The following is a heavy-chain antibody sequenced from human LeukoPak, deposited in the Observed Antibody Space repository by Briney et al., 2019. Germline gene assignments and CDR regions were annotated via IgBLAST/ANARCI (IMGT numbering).Heavy chain of an antibody. V-gene: IGHV4-34*01. J-gene: IGHJ5*02. CDR1: GGSFSGYY. CDR3: ARTRGIAVAGTNRFDP. CDR2: INHSGST. D-gene: IGHD6-19*01. Sequence: SETLSLTCAVYGGSFSGYYWSWIRQPPGKGLEWIGEINHSGSTNYNPSLKSRVTISVDTSKNQFSLKLSSVTAADTAVYYCARTRGIAVAGTNRFDPWGQGTLVTVSS.